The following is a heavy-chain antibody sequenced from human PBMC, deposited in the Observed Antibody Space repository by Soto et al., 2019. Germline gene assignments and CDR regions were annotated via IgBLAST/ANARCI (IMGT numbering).Heavy chain of an antibody. D-gene: IGHD1-7*01. J-gene: IGHJ6*02. CDR2: FDPEDGET. CDR1: GYTLTELS. V-gene: IGHV1-24*01. Sequence: GASVKVSCKVSGYTLTELSMHWVRQAPGKGLEWMGGFDPEDGETIYAQKFQGRVTMTEDTSTDTAYMELSSLRSEDTAVYYCATPGTTAYYYYYGMDVWGQGTTVTVSS. CDR3: ATPGTTAYYYYYGMDV.